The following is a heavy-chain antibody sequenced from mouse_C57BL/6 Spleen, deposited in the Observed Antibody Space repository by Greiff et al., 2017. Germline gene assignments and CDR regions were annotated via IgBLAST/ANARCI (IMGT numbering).Heavy chain of an antibody. Sequence: QVQLQQPGAELVKPGASVKMSCKASGYTFTSYWITWVKQRPGQGLEWIGDIYPGSGSTNYNEKFKSKATLTVDTSSSTAYMQLSSLTSEDSAFYYCARRGLDYDGAYWGQGTLVTVSA. CDR1: GYTFTSYW. D-gene: IGHD2-4*01. CDR3: ARRGLDYDGAY. J-gene: IGHJ3*01. CDR2: IYPGSGST. V-gene: IGHV1-55*01.